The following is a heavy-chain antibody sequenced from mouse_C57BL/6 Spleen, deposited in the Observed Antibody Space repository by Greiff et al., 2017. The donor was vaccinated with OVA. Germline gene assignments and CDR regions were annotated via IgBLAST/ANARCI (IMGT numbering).Heavy chain of an antibody. CDR1: GFTFSSYA. Sequence: EVQRVESGGGLVKPGGSLKLSCAASGFTFSSYAMSWVRQTPEKRLEWVATISDGGSYTYYPDNVKGRFTISRDNAKNNLYLQMSHLKSEDTAMYYCARAVYYGSSPSFDYWGQGTTLTVSS. V-gene: IGHV5-4*01. J-gene: IGHJ2*01. D-gene: IGHD1-1*01. CDR3: ARAVYYGSSPSFDY. CDR2: ISDGGSYT.